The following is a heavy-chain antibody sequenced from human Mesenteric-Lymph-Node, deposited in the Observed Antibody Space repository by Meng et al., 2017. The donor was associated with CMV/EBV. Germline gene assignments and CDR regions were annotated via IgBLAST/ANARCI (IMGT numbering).Heavy chain of an antibody. CDR2: IRYDGSNK. D-gene: IGHD3-10*01. Sequence: GESLKISCAASGFTFSSYGMHWVRQAPGKGLEWVAFIRYDGSNKYYADSAKGRFTISRDNSKNTLYLQMNSLRAEDTAVYYCAYGDGMDVWGQGTTVTVSS. J-gene: IGHJ6*02. CDR1: GFTFSSYG. V-gene: IGHV3-30*02. CDR3: AYGDGMDV.